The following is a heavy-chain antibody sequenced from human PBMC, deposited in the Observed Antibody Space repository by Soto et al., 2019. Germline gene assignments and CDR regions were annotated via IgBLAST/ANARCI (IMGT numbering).Heavy chain of an antibody. CDR1: GFTFSSYA. D-gene: IGHD3-9*01. CDR2: ISGSGGST. Sequence: EVQLLESGGGLVQPGGSLRLSCAASGFTFSSYAMSWVRQAPGKGLEWVSAISGSGGSTYYADSVKGRFTISRDNSKNTLYLQMNRLRAEDTAVYSCAKDRVIRYFNWLGANWFDPWGQGTLVTVSS. CDR3: AKDRVIRYFNWLGANWFDP. V-gene: IGHV3-23*01. J-gene: IGHJ5*02.